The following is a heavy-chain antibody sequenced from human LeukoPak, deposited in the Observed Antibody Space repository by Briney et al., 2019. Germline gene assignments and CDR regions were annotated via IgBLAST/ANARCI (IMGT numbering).Heavy chain of an antibody. D-gene: IGHD5-18*01. CDR2: ISSSGST. CDR1: GDSISSGDYY. CDR3: AREVGGYSYGYRPTELCWYFDL. V-gene: IGHV4-61*02. J-gene: IGHJ2*01. Sequence: PSQTLSLTCTVSGDSISSGDYYWSWIRQPAGKGLEWIGRISSSGSTNYNPSLKSRVTISVDTSKNHFSLKLSSVTAADTAVYYCAREVGGYSYGYRPTELCWYFDLWGRGTLDTVSS.